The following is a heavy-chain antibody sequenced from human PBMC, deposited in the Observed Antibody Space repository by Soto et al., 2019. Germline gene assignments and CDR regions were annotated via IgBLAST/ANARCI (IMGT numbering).Heavy chain of an antibody. J-gene: IGHJ5*02. CDR2: IYGSGGRT. CDR1: GFTFSSYA. Sequence: EVQLLESGGGLVQPGGSLRLSCAASGFTFSSYAMSWVRQAPGKGLEWVSAIYGSGGRTYYADSVKGRFTISRDNSKNTLYLLMNWPRVEDTAVYYCAKDPLWSGSSSWFDPWGQGTLVTVSS. CDR3: AKDPLWSGSSSWFDP. D-gene: IGHD3-3*01. V-gene: IGHV3-23*01.